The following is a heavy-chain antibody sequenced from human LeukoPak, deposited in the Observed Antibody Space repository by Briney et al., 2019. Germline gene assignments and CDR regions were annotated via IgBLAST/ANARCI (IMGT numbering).Heavy chain of an antibody. Sequence: GRSLRLSCAASGFTFDDYAMHWVRQAPGKGLEWVSGISRNSGSIGYADSVKGRFTISRDNAKNSLYLQMNSLRAEDTALYYCAIATGYSSSWPLDYWGQGTLVTVSS. CDR2: ISRNSGSI. CDR1: GFTFDDYA. CDR3: AIATGYSSSWPLDY. V-gene: IGHV3-9*01. D-gene: IGHD6-13*01. J-gene: IGHJ4*02.